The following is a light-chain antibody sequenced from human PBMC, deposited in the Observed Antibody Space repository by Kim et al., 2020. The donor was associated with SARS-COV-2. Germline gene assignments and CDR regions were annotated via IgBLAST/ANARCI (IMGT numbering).Light chain of an antibody. Sequence: LSPGESANLSCRASQSVTSNSIAWYQQKPGQAPRLLILGASRRATGIPDRFSGSGSGTDFTLTISRLEPEDFAVYHCQQYGNSPYTFGQGTKLEI. CDR2: GAS. CDR3: QQYGNSPYT. V-gene: IGKV3-20*01. J-gene: IGKJ2*01. CDR1: QSVTSNS.